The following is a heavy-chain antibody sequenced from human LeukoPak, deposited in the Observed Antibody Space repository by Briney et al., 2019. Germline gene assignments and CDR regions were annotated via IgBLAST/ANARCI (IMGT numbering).Heavy chain of an antibody. V-gene: IGHV4-61*02. CDR2: IYTSGST. D-gene: IGHD3-10*01. CDR1: GGSISSGSYY. CDR3: ARGLTMVRGDAFDI. J-gene: IGHJ3*02. Sequence: RSSETLSLTCTVSGGSISSGSYYWSWIRQPAGKGLEWIGRIYTSGSTNYNPSLKSRVTISVDTSKNQFSLKLSSVTAADTAVYYCARGLTMVRGDAFDIWGQGTMVTVSS.